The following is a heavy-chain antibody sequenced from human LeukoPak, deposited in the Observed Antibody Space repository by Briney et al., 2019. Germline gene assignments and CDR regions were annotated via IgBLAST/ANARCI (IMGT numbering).Heavy chain of an antibody. Sequence: PSGTLSLTCSVSGGSISSGTYYWSWIRQPAGKGLEWIGYIYYSGSTNYNPSLKSRVTISVDTSKNQFSLKLSSVTAADTAVYYCARVLAAGTTFDYWGQGTLVTVSS. CDR1: GGSISSGTYY. CDR2: IYYSGST. D-gene: IGHD6-13*01. V-gene: IGHV4-61*10. CDR3: ARVLAAGTTFDY. J-gene: IGHJ4*02.